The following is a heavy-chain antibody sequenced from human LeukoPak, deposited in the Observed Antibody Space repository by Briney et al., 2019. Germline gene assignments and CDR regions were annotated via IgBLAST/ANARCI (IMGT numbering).Heavy chain of an antibody. CDR2: ISSSSSYI. D-gene: IGHD2-21*01. J-gene: IGHJ6*03. Sequence: AGGSLRLSCAASGFTFSSYSMNWVRQAPGKGLEWVSSISSSSSYIYYADSVKGRFTISRDNAKNSLYLQMNSLRAEDTAVYYCARDRVVVIATYYYYYMDVWGKGTTVTVSS. CDR1: GFTFSSYS. V-gene: IGHV3-21*01. CDR3: ARDRVVVIATYYYYYMDV.